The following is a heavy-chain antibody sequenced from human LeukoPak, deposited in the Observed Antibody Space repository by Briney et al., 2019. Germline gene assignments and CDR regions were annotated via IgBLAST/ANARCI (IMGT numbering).Heavy chain of an antibody. D-gene: IGHD3-22*01. CDR2: ISGSGGGT. Sequence: GGSLRLSCAASRFPFSSYTMNWVRQAPGKGLEWVSTISGSGGGTYSADSVKGRFTISRDNSKNTLYLQMNSLRAEDTAVYYCASPPPHSSGYYSMYYFDYWGQGTLVTVSS. V-gene: IGHV3-23*01. CDR3: ASPPPHSSGYYSMYYFDY. CDR1: RFPFSSYT. J-gene: IGHJ4*02.